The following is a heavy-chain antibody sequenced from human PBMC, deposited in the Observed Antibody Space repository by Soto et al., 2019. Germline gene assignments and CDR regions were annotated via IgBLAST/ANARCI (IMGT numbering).Heavy chain of an antibody. CDR2: IYYSGST. CDR1: GGSISSYY. D-gene: IGHD6-19*01. V-gene: IGHV4-59*01. J-gene: IGHJ4*02. Sequence: QVQLQESGPGLVKPSETLSLTCTVSGGSISSYYWSWIPQPPGKALEWIGYIYYSGSTDYNPSLKTRATISVDTSQNQFSLKLSSVTAADTAVYYCARAWQYSSGFFDYWGQGTLVTVSS. CDR3: ARAWQYSSGFFDY.